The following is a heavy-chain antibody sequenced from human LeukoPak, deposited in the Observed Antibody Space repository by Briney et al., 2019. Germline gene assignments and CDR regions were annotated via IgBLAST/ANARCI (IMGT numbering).Heavy chain of an antibody. CDR1: GFTFSSSS. J-gene: IGHJ4*02. D-gene: IGHD2-8*01. CDR2: IYSGGST. Sequence: GGSLRLSCAASGFTFSSSSMNWVRQAPGKGLEWVSVIYSGGSTYYADSVKGRFTISRHNSKNTLYLQMNSLRAEDTAVYYCARVVHGYYHYWGQGTLVTVSS. CDR3: ARVVHGYYHY. V-gene: IGHV3-53*04.